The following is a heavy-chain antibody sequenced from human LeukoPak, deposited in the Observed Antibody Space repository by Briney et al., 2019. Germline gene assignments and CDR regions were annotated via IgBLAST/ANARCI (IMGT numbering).Heavy chain of an antibody. CDR1: GFTFSSYW. Sequence: GGSLGLSCAASGFTFSSYWMSWVRQAPGKGLEWEANIKQDGSEKYYVDSVKGRFTISRDNAKNSLYLQMNSLRAEDTAVYYCARTAINIVVVPAAIYFDYWGQGTLVAVSS. J-gene: IGHJ4*02. CDR3: ARTAINIVVVPAAIYFDY. CDR2: IKQDGSEK. D-gene: IGHD2-2*01. V-gene: IGHV3-7*01.